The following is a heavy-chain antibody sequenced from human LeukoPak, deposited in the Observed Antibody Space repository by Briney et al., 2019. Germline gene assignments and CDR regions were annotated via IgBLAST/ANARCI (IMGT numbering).Heavy chain of an antibody. V-gene: IGHV4-34*01. J-gene: IGHJ6*03. CDR1: GGSFSGYY. D-gene: IGHD2-15*01. Sequence: SETLSLTCAVYGGSFSGYYWSWIRQPPGKGLEWIGEISHSGSTNYNPSLKSRVTISVDTSKNQFSLKLSSVTAADTAVYYCARESPRGIVVVVAAPRPPPYYYYYMDVWGKGTTVTVSS. CDR3: ARESPRGIVVVVAAPRPPPYYYYYMDV. CDR2: ISHSGST.